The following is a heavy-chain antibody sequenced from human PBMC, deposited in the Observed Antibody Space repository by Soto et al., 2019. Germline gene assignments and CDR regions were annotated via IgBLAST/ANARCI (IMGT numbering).Heavy chain of an antibody. CDR1: GGSISSGGYY. CDR3: ARPNDYWNGYGPFDY. Sequence: TSETLSLTCTVSGGSISSGGYYWSWIRQHPGKGLEWIGYIYYSGSTYYNPSLENRLSISLDTSENRFYLRLNSVTAADTAIYYCARPNDYWNGYGPFDYWVQGSLVTVSS. D-gene: IGHD3-3*01. CDR2: IYYSGST. J-gene: IGHJ4*02. V-gene: IGHV4-31*03.